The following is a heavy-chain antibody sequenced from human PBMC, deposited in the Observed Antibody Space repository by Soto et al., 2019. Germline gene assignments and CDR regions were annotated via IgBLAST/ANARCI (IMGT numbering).Heavy chain of an antibody. CDR3: ARGSLREAYFAY. D-gene: IGHD1-26*01. CDR1: GFTFSNYY. Sequence: PGGSLRLSCAASGFTFSNYYMNWIRQSPGKGLEWVSYISSSSSYTNYADSVKGRFTISRDNAKNSLYLQMNSLRAEDTAVYYCARGSLREAYFAYWGQASLVTVSS. V-gene: IGHV3-11*06. CDR2: ISSSSSYT. J-gene: IGHJ4*02.